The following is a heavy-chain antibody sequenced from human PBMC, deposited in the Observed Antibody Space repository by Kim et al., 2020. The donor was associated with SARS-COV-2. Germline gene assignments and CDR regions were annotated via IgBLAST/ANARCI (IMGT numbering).Heavy chain of an antibody. CDR3: AKGSGDYGAFDS. CDR1: GFTFSSYA. CDR2: IYSDGSGT. D-gene: IGHD2-21*02. J-gene: IGHJ4*02. V-gene: IGHV3-23*03. Sequence: GGSLRLSCAASGFTFSSYAMTWVRQAPGKGLEWVSLIYSDGSGTYYADSVKGRFTISRDNSKNTLYLQMNSLRVEDTAVYYCAKGSGDYGAFDSWGQGTLVTVSS.